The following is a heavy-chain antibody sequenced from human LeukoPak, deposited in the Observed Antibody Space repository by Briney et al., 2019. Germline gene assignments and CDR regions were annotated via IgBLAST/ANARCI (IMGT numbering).Heavy chain of an antibody. CDR1: GGSISSGSYY. J-gene: IGHJ4*02. CDR3: ASQIAAAGTPINY. V-gene: IGHV4-61*02. CDR2: IHTSGST. D-gene: IGHD6-13*01. Sequence: SETLSLTCTVSGGSISSGSYYWNWIRQPAGKGLEWIGRIHTSGSTNYNPSLKSRVTISVDTSKNQFSLKLSSVTAADTAVYYCASQIAAAGTPINYWGQGTLVTVSS.